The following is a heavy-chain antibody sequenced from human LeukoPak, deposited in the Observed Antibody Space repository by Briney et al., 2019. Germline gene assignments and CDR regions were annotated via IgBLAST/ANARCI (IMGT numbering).Heavy chain of an antibody. Sequence: SVKVSCKAFGGTFSSYAISWVRQAPGQGLEWMGRIIPILGIANYAQKFQGRVTITADKSTGTAYMELSSLRSEDTAVYYCARVDTAMVIDYWGQGTLVTVSS. D-gene: IGHD5-18*01. CDR2: IIPILGIA. V-gene: IGHV1-69*04. J-gene: IGHJ4*02. CDR1: GGTFSSYA. CDR3: ARVDTAMVIDY.